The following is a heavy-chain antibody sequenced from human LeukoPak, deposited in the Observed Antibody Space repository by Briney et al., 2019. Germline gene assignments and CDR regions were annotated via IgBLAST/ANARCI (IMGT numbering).Heavy chain of an antibody. CDR2: IRPSGDNT. Sequence: GGSLRLSCAASGFTFSSYDMTWVRQAPGRGLEWVSSIRPSGDNTYYGDSVKGRFTISRDNSKNTLYLQMNSLRAEDTAVYYCARRAGAYSHPYDYWGQGTLVTVSS. V-gene: IGHV3-23*01. CDR1: GFTFSSYD. CDR3: ARRAGAYSHPYDY. D-gene: IGHD4/OR15-4a*01. J-gene: IGHJ4*02.